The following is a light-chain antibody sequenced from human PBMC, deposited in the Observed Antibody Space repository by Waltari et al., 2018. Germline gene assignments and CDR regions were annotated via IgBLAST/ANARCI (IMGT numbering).Light chain of an antibody. CDR1: QSVTRT. J-gene: IGKJ1*01. CDR3: QHYLRLPAT. CDR2: GAS. Sequence: EIVLTQSPGTLSLSPGERATLSCRASQSVTRTLASYQQKPCQAPRVLIYGASNRATGIPDRFSGSGSGTDFSLTISRLEPEDFAVYYCQHYLRLPATFGQGTKVEIK. V-gene: IGKV3-20*01.